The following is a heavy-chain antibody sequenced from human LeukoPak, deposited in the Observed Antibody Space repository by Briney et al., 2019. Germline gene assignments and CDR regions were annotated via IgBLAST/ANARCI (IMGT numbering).Heavy chain of an antibody. CDR2: IYYSGST. D-gene: IGHD6-13*01. Sequence: SETLSLTCTVSGDSISSYYWSWIRQPPGKGLEWIGYIYYSGSTNYNPSLKSRVTMSVDTSKNQFSLKVSSVTAADTAVYYCARGEYSSSWYGYWGQGTLVTVSS. V-gene: IGHV4-59*01. J-gene: IGHJ4*02. CDR3: ARGEYSSSWYGY. CDR1: GDSISSYY.